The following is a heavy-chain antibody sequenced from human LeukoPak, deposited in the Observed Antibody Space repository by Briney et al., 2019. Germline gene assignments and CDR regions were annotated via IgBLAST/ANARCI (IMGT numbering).Heavy chain of an antibody. D-gene: IGHD3-22*01. V-gene: IGHV4-39*01. CDR3: ARQSGRGDSSDY. CDR2: IYYSGST. Sequence: GSLRLSCAASGFTVSSNYMSWIRQPPGEGLEWIGSIYYSGSTYYNPSLKSRVTISVDTSKNQFSLKVSSVTAADTAAYYCARQSGRGDSSDYWGQGTLVTVSS. CDR1: GFTVSSNY. J-gene: IGHJ4*02.